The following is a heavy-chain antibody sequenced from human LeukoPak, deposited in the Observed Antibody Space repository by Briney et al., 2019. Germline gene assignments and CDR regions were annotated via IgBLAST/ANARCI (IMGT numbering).Heavy chain of an antibody. D-gene: IGHD6-19*01. CDR1: GFTFSSYG. CDR2: IWYDGSNK. Sequence: GGSLRLSCAASGFTFSSYGMHWVRQAPGKGLEWVAVIWYDGSNKYYADSVKGRFTISRDNAKNSLYLQMNSLRAEDTAVYYCARGTVAGPDNWFDPWGQGTLVTVSS. V-gene: IGHV3-33*01. CDR3: ARGTVAGPDNWFDP. J-gene: IGHJ5*02.